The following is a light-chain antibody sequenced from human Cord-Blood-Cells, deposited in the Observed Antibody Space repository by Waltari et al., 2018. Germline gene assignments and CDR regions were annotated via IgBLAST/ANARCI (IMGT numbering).Light chain of an antibody. J-gene: IGKJ3*01. CDR2: AAS. Sequence: AIQMTQSPSSLSASVGDRVPITCRASQGIRNDLGWYQQKPGRAPKLLIYAASSLQSGVPSRFSGSGSGTNFTLTISSLQPEDFATYYCLQDYNYPFTFGPGTKVDIK. V-gene: IGKV1-6*01. CDR1: QGIRND. CDR3: LQDYNYPFT.